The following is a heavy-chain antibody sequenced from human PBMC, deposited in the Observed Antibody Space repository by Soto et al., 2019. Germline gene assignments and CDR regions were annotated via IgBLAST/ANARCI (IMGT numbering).Heavy chain of an antibody. CDR2: IWHDGSKK. CDR3: ARDGYGTAGQGGAFDI. J-gene: IGHJ3*02. Sequence: QVQLVESGGGVVQPGRSLRLSCATSGFTYGHFGMHWARQAPGKGLEWVAVIWHDGSKKLYADSVKGRFTISRDDSKKTLDLQMNSLRVEDTAVYYCARDGYGTAGQGGAFDIWGQGTVVIVSS. D-gene: IGHD5-18*01. V-gene: IGHV3-33*01. CDR1: GFTYGHFG.